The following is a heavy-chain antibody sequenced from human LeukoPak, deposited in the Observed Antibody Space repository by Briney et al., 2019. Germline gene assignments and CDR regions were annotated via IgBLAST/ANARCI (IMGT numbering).Heavy chain of an antibody. J-gene: IGHJ6*02. V-gene: IGHV3-7*01. CDR2: IKQDGSEK. CDR3: AKAVERNDFWSGYYNYYYYYGMDV. CDR1: GFTFSSYW. D-gene: IGHD3-3*01. Sequence: GGSLRLSCAASGFTFSSYWMSWVRQAPGKGLEWVANIKQDGSEKYYVDSVKGRFTISRDNAKNSLYLQMNSLRAEDTAVYYCAKAVERNDFWSGYYNYYYYYGMDVWGQGTTVTVSS.